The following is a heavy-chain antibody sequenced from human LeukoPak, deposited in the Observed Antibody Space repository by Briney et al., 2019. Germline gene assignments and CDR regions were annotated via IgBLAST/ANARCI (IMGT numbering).Heavy chain of an antibody. V-gene: IGHV3-30*04. CDR1: GFTFSSYA. CDR2: ISYDGTNK. CDR3: ARDSGFSGTQRGEY. J-gene: IGHJ4*02. Sequence: GGTPRLSCAASGFTFSSYAMHWVRQAPGKGLEWVAVISYDGTNKYYADSVKGRFTISRDNSKNTLYLQMNSLRAEDTALYYCARDSGFSGTQRGEYWGQGTLVTVSS. D-gene: IGHD3/OR15-3a*01.